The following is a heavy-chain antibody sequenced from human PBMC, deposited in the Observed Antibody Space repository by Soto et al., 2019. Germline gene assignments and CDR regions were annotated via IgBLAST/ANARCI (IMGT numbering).Heavy chain of an antibody. J-gene: IGHJ4*01. CDR2: IYYSGRT. Sequence: QVQLQESGPGLVKPSQTLSLTCTFSGGSISSGDYYWSWIRQPTGKGLEWIGYIYYSGRTYYNPSLQSRVTISVDTSKNQFSLKLSSVTAADTAVYYCARVESFGVANDYWGHGTLVTVSS. CDR1: GGSISSGDYY. CDR3: ARVESFGVANDY. V-gene: IGHV4-30-4*01. D-gene: IGHD3-3*01.